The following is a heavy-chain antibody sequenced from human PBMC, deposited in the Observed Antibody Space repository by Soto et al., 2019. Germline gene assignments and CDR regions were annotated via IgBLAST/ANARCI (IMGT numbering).Heavy chain of an antibody. CDR1: GRIFSSFP. CDR3: ARVGSRDAYNYVLDQ. D-gene: IGHD5-18*01. V-gene: IGHV1-69*06. Sequence: QVQVVQSGAEVKKPGSSVKISCTASGRIFSSFPTAWVRQVPGQGLEWMGGVISASGSVTYAPKFQGRVTMTAVNSAGIGYMELTSLTSEDTDIYYCARVGSRDAYNYVLDQWGPGTMVTVSS. CDR2: VISASGSV. J-gene: IGHJ1*01.